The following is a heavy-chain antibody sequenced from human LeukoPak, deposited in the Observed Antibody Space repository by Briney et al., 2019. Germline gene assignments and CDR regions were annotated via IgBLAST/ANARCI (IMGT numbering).Heavy chain of an antibody. D-gene: IGHD6-19*01. V-gene: IGHV4-30-2*01. CDR2: IYHSGST. CDR1: GGSISSGGYY. J-gene: IGHJ4*02. CDR3: AREGRIAVADDY. Sequence: PSQTLSLTCTVSGGSISSGGYYWSWIRQPPGKGLEWIGYIYHSGSTYYNPSLKSRVTISVDRSKNQFSLKLSSVTAADTAVYYCAREGRIAVADDYWGQGTLVTVSS.